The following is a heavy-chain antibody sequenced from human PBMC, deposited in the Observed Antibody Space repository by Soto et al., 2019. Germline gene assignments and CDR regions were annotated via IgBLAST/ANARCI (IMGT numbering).Heavy chain of an antibody. CDR3: ATVRYYDSSGPTSTDAFDI. CDR2: ISAYNGNT. Sequence: ASVKVSCKASGYTFTSYGISWVRQAPGEGLEWMGWISAYNGNTNYAQKLQGRVTMTTETSTSTAYMELRSLRSDDTAVYYCATVRYYDSSGPTSTDAFDICG. J-gene: IGHJ3*02. V-gene: IGHV1-18*01. D-gene: IGHD3-22*01. CDR1: GYTFTSYG.